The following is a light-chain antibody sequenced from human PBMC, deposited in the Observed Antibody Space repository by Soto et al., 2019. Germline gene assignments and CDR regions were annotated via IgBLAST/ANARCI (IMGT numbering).Light chain of an antibody. J-gene: IGLJ2*01. CDR2: DDN. Sequence: QSVLTQPPSASGTPGQRVTISCSGGSANIGEKTVSWYQQFPGTAPTLLIYDDNQRPSGVPDRFSGSKSGTSVSLAISGLRSEDEATYYCATWDDSLDDPVVFGGGTQLTVL. CDR1: SANIGEKT. CDR3: ATWDDSLDDPVV. V-gene: IGLV1-44*01.